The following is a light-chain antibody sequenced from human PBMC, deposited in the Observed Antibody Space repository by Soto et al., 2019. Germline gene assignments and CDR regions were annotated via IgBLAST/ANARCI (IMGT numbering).Light chain of an antibody. V-gene: IGKV3-20*01. CDR1: QSVSSSY. CDR3: QQYGSSPVT. J-gene: IGKJ2*01. CDR2: GAS. Sequence: EIVLTQSPGTLSLSPGERATLSCRASQSVSSSYLAWYQQKPGQAPRLLIYGASSRATGIPDRFSGSGSGTDFTLTISRLEPEDFAVSYCQQYGSSPVTFGQGTKLEIK.